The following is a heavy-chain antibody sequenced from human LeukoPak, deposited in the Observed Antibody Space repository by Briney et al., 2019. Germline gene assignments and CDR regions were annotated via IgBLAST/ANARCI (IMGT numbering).Heavy chain of an antibody. J-gene: IGHJ5*02. CDR2: IYYTGST. D-gene: IGHD2-15*01. CDR3: ATGLKQDNWFDP. V-gene: IGHV4-39*07. CDR1: GGSISSSNYY. Sequence: SETLSLTCTVSGGSISSSNYYWGWIRQPPGKGLEWIGSIYYTGSTSYNPSLKSRVTISVDTSKNQFSLKLSSVTAADTAVYYCATGLKQDNWFDPWGQGTLVTVSS.